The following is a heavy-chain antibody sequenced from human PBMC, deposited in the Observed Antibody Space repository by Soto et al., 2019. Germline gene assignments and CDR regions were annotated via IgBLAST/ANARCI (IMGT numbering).Heavy chain of an antibody. CDR3: TRGGRENNWNDGNIED. J-gene: IGHJ4*02. D-gene: IGHD1-20*01. Sequence: ASVKVSCKAPGGTFSSYSINWVRQAPGQGLEWMGRVVPKIGNINFVRKFQGRLTLTADKSTRTAFLELSSLRPEDTAVYYCTRGGRENNWNDGNIEDWGQGTLVTVSS. CDR1: GGTFSSYS. V-gene: IGHV1-18*04. CDR2: VVPKIGNI.